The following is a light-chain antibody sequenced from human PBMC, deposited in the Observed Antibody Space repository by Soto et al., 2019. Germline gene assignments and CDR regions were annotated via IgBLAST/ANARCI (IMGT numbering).Light chain of an antibody. Sequence: SSELTQPPSVSVAPGKTARITCGGNNIGSKSVHWYQQKPGQAPVLVIYYDSDRPSGIPERFSGSNSWNTATLTISRVEAGDEADYYCQVWDSSSDHYVFGTGTKLTVL. V-gene: IGLV3-21*04. CDR2: YDS. J-gene: IGLJ1*01. CDR1: NIGSKS. CDR3: QVWDSSSDHYV.